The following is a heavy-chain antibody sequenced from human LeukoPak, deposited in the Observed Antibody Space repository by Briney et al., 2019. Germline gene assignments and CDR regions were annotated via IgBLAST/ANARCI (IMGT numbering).Heavy chain of an antibody. D-gene: IGHD6-19*01. V-gene: IGHV3-23*01. CDR2: ISGSGGST. CDR3: AKDAYSSGWYNWFDP. Sequence: GGSLRLSCAASGFTFDDYAMHWVRQAPGKGLEWVSGISGSGGSTYYADSVKGRFTISRDNSKNTLYLQMNSLRAEDTAVYYCAKDAYSSGWYNWFDPWGQGTLVTVSS. J-gene: IGHJ5*02. CDR1: GFTFDDYA.